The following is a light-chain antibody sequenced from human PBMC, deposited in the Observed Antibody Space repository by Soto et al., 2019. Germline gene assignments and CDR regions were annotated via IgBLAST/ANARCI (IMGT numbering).Light chain of an antibody. V-gene: IGKV3-20*01. CDR3: QFGTMVWT. J-gene: IGKJ1*01. Sequence: EIVLTQSPGTLSLSPGERATLSCRASQSVSDMYFAWYQQKPGQAPRLLIYGASRRATGIPHRFSGSGAGTDFTVTISSLEGEDFAVYYCQFGTMVWTFGQGTKVEI. CDR2: GAS. CDR1: QSVSDMY.